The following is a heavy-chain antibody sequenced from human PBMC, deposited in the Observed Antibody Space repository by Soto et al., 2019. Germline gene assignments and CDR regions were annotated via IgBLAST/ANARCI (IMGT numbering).Heavy chain of an antibody. CDR3: ARDSDSGWTDY. CDR2: IYYSGST. CDR1: GGSISSGGYY. V-gene: IGHV4-31*03. D-gene: IGHD6-19*01. J-gene: IGHJ4*02. Sequence: QVQLQESGPGLVKPSQTLSLTCTVSGGSISSGGYYWSWIRQHPGKGLEWIGYIYYSGSTYYNPSIKSRITISINTSRNQFSLKLSSVTAADTAVYACARDSDSGWTDYWGQGTLVTVSS.